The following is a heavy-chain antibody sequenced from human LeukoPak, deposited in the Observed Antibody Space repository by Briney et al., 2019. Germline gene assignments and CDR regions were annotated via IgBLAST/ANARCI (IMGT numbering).Heavy chain of an antibody. J-gene: IGHJ4*02. CDR2: INPSGGST. V-gene: IGHV1-46*01. Sequence: ASVKVSCKASGYSFTSYYIHWVRRAPGQGLEWMGIINPSGGSTTYAQKFQGKVTLTRDTSTSTVYMELSSLRSEDTAVYYCARDWGKGSGNPDYWGQGTLVTVSS. D-gene: IGHD3-10*01. CDR1: GYSFTSYY. CDR3: ARDWGKGSGNPDY.